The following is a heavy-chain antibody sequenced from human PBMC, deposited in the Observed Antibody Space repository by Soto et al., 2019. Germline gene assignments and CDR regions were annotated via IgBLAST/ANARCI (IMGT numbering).Heavy chain of an antibody. J-gene: IGHJ6*02. CDR3: ARDRCSSTSCYPYYYYGMDV. CDR1: GFTFSSYS. Sequence: EVQLVESGGGLVKPGGSLRLSCAASGFTFSSYSMNWVRQAPGKGLEWVSSISSSNSYIYYADSVKGRFTISRDNAKNSLYLQMNSLRAEDTAVYYCARDRCSSTSCYPYYYYGMDVWGQGTTVTVSS. CDR2: ISSSNSYI. V-gene: IGHV3-21*01. D-gene: IGHD2-2*01.